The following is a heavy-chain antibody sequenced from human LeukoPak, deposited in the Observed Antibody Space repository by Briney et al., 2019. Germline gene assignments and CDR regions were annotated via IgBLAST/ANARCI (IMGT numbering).Heavy chain of an antibody. D-gene: IGHD3-10*01. CDR3: AREEGTMVRGVTHAFDI. Sequence: SVKVSCKASGYTFTSYGISWVRQAPGQGLEWMGWISAYNGNTNYAQKLQGRVTMTTDTSTSTAYMELRSLRSDDTAVYYCAREEGTMVRGVTHAFDIWGQGTMVTVSS. V-gene: IGHV1-18*01. CDR1: GYTFTSYG. CDR2: ISAYNGNT. J-gene: IGHJ3*02.